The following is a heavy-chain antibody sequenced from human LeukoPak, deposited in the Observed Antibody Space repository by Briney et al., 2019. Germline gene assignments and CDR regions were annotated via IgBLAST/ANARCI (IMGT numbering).Heavy chain of an antibody. CDR2: ISGNSVTI. J-gene: IGHJ4*02. CDR1: GSTFSTYP. D-gene: IGHD1-26*01. CDR3: AKILSGTYSFDL. V-gene: IGHV3-23*01. Sequence: PGGFLRLSCTASGSTFSTYPMTWVRQAPGQGLEWVSAISGNSVTIYYADSVKGRFTISRDNSKNTLYLQMYSLRAEDTAVYYCAKILSGTYSFDLWGQGTLVTVSS.